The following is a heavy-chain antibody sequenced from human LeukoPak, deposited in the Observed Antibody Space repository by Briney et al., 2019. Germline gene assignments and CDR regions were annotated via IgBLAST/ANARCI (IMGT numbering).Heavy chain of an antibody. CDR1: GFTFSNYW. CDR3: VRLADPGY. D-gene: IGHD6-19*01. V-gene: IGHV3-74*01. Sequence: GGSLRLSCTASGFTFSNYWMHWVRHAPGKGLVWVSRIKRDGSTTTYADSVKGRFTISRDNAKSTLYLQMNSLRAEDTAVYYCVRLADPGYWGQGTLVTVSS. J-gene: IGHJ4*02. CDR2: IKRDGSTT.